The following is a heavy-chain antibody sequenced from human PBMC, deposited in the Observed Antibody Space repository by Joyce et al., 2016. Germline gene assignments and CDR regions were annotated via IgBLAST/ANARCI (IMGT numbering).Heavy chain of an antibody. CDR1: GFTFSRYA. Sequence: EVQLLESGGGLVQSGGSLRLSCAASGFTFSRYAMSWVRQAPGKGLKWVSAISGSAGSTYYADSVKGRFTISRDNSKNTLYLQMNSLRAEETAVYYCAKDLPASFDYWGQGTLVTVSS. CDR2: ISGSAGST. CDR3: AKDLPASFDY. D-gene: IGHD2-2*01. V-gene: IGHV3-23*01. J-gene: IGHJ4*02.